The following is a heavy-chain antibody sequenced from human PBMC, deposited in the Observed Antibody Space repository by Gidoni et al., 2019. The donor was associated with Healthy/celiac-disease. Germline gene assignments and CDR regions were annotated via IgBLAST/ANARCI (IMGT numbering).Heavy chain of an antibody. CDR1: GGSISRGGYY. CDR3: ARERGSSGWRSFDY. Sequence: QVQLQESGPGLVKPSQTLSLTCTVSGGSISRGGYYWSWIRQHPGKGLEWIGYIYYSGSTYYNPSLKSRVTISVDTSKNQFSLKLSSVTAADTAVYYCARERGSSGWRSFDYWGQGTLVTVSS. V-gene: IGHV4-31*03. J-gene: IGHJ4*02. CDR2: IYYSGST. D-gene: IGHD6-19*01.